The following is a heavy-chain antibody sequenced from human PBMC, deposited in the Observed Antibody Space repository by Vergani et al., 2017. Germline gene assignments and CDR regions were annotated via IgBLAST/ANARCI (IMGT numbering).Heavy chain of an antibody. CDR3: AKSLGTYYYGSGSPRDY. CDR2: IRGSGGST. D-gene: IGHD3-10*01. CDR1: GFTFSSYA. V-gene: IGHV3-23*01. Sequence: EVQLLESGGGLVQPGGSLRLSCAASGFTFSSYAMRWVRQAPGKGLEWVSAIRGSGGSTYYADSVKGRFTISRDNSKNTLYLQMNSLRAEDTAVYYCAKSLGTYYYGSGSPRDYWGQGALVTASS. J-gene: IGHJ4*02.